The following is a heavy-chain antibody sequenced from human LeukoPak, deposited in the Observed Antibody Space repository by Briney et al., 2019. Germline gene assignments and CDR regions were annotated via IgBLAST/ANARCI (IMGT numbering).Heavy chain of an antibody. CDR2: IFDSGTTNYNPST. D-gene: IGHD5-12*01. CDR3: ARGGVTTIAQYDY. J-gene: IGHJ4*02. CDR1: GGSIISYF. V-gene: IGHV4-59*01. Sequence: PSETLSLTCTVSGGSIISYFWSWIRQPPGKGPEWIGYIFDSGTTNYNPSTNYNPSLKGRVTVSLDTSKNHFSLKLSSVTAADTAVHFCARGGVTTIAQYDYWGQGILVTVSS.